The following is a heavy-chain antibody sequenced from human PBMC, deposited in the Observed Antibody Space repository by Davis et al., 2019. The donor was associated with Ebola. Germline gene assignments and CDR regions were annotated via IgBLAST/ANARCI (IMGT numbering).Heavy chain of an antibody. CDR3: ARDRYCSGGSCYSSYYYGMDV. CDR1: RYTFPTYG. D-gene: IGHD2-15*01. CDR2: ISPYNDNT. V-gene: IGHV1-18*01. Sequence: AASVQVSCKASRYTFPTYGISWVRQAPGQGLEWMGWISPYNDNTNYAQKLQGRVTMTTDTSTSTAYMELRSLRSDDTAVYYCARDRYCSGGSCYSSYYYGMDVWGQGTTVTVSS. J-gene: IGHJ6*02.